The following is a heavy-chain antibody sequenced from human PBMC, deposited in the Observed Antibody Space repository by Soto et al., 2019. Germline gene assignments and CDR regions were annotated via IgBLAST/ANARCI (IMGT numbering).Heavy chain of an antibody. D-gene: IGHD4-17*01. CDR2: ITPSPSIT. Sequence: EVHLVEFGGGLVNPGGSLRLSCAASGFTFSDAAMHWVRQAPGKGLEWVSAITPSPSITSYGDSVRGRFTISRDDANDSAYLQMASLRVYDSAIYYCARLPFGDYPEDFWGQGTLVNVSS. CDR3: ARLPFGDYPEDF. J-gene: IGHJ4*02. CDR1: GFTFSDAA. V-gene: IGHV3-21*01.